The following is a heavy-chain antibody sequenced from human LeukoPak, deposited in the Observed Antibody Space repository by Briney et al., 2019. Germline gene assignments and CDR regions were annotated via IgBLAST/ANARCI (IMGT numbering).Heavy chain of an antibody. CDR2: ISDYNGNT. CDR1: GYTFTSYG. Sequence: ASVKLSCKASGYTFTSYGISMVRQPPGQGLGWMGWISDYNGNTNYAQKLQGRVTMTTDTSTSTAYMELRSLRSDDTAVYYCARDSPASGIAPTFDPWGQGTLVTVSS. J-gene: IGHJ5*02. CDR3: ARDSPASGIAPTFDP. V-gene: IGHV1-18*01. D-gene: IGHD6-13*01.